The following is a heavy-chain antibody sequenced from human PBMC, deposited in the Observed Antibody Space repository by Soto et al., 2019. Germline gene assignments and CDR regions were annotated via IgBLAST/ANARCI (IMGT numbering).Heavy chain of an antibody. V-gene: IGHV4-59*08. CDR1: GGSVIGYH. J-gene: IGHJ4*02. CDR3: ARRWGRTFDY. CDR2: IYYSGNT. D-gene: IGHD7-27*01. Sequence: SETLSLTCNVSGGSVIGYHWIWIRQPPGKGLEWIGYIYYSGNTNYNPSLKSRVTISVDTSKNQFSLKLSSVTAADTAVYYCARRWGRTFDYWGQGTLVTVSS.